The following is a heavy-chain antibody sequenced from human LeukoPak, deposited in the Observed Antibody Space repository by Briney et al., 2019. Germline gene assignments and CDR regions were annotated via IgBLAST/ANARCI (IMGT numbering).Heavy chain of an antibody. V-gene: IGHV3-21*01. J-gene: IGHJ4*02. CDR3: ARDSSTIAAAGTGGY. D-gene: IGHD6-13*01. Sequence: GGSLRLSCAASGFTFSSYSMNWVRQAPGKGLEWVSSISSSSSYIYYADSVKGRFTIFRDNAKNALYLQMNSLRAEDTAVYYCARDSSTIAAAGTGGYWGQGTLVTVSS. CDR2: ISSSSSYI. CDR1: GFTFSSYS.